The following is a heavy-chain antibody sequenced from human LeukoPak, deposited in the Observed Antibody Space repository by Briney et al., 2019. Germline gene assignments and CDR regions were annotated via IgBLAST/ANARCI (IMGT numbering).Heavy chain of an antibody. D-gene: IGHD3-3*02. CDR3: AKDLLARSGIGN. CDR1: GFTFSSYG. V-gene: IGHV3-30*02. CDR2: IRYDGSNK. Sequence: GGSLRLSCAASGFTFSSYGMHWVRQGPGKGLEWVAFIRYDGSNKYYADSVKGRFTISRDNSKNTLYLQMNSLRAEDTAVYYCAKDLLARSGIGNWAQGTLVTVSS. J-gene: IGHJ1*01.